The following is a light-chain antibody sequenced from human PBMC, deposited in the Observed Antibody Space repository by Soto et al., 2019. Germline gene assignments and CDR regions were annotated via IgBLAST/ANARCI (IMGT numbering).Light chain of an antibody. J-gene: IGKJ2*01. CDR3: QHYNHWPHT. CDR2: DAS. CDR1: QSVSSH. V-gene: IGKV3-15*01. Sequence: EIVMTQSPATLSVSPGERATLSCTASQSVSSHLAWHQQKPGQPPRLLIYDASTRATGIPARFSGSGSGTEFTLTISSLQSEDFAVYYCQHYNHWPHTFGQGTKLEIK.